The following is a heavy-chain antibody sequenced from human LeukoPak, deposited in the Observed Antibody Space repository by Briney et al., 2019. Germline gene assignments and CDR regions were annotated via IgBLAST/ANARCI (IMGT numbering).Heavy chain of an antibody. CDR2: FDPEDGET. J-gene: IGHJ4*02. V-gene: IGHV1-24*01. CDR1: GYTLTELS. D-gene: IGHD6-19*01. Sequence: ASVKVSCKVSGYTLTELSMHWVRQAPGKGLEWMGGFDPEDGETIYARKFQGRVTMTEDTSTDTAYMELSSLRSEDTAVYYCATADSGGWSTKYFDYWGQGTLVTVSS. CDR3: ATADSGGWSTKYFDY.